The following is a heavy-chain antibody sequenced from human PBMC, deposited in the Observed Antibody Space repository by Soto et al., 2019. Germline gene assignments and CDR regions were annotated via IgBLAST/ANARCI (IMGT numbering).Heavy chain of an antibody. CDR2: TYENGRT. CDR1: GDSVSHNH. D-gene: IGHD3-10*02. J-gene: IGHJ4*02. V-gene: IGHV4-59*02. Sequence: QVQLQESGPGLVKPSETLSLTCTVSGDSVSHNHWGWIRQSPGKGLEWIGYTYENGRTNYRPTFSSRVTNSPDTSRNQFSLNLTAVTAADTAVYYCTRLLYVDHFDYWGQGTLVTVSS. CDR3: TRLLYVDHFDY.